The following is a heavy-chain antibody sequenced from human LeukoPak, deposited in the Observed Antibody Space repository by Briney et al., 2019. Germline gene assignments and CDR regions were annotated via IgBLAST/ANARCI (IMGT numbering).Heavy chain of an antibody. CDR3: ARGDYDFWSGYRIFDY. J-gene: IGHJ4*02. CDR2: IYYSGST. V-gene: IGHV4-59*01. CDR1: GVSISSYY. D-gene: IGHD3-3*01. Sequence: SETLSLTCTVSGVSISSYYWSWIRQPPGKGLEWIGYIYYSGSTNYNPSLKSRVTISVDTSKNQFSLKLSSVTAADTAVYYCARGDYDFWSGYRIFDYWGQGTLVTVSS.